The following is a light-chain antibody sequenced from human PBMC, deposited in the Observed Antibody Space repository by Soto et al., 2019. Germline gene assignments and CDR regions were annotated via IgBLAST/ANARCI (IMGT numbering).Light chain of an antibody. CDR2: KAS. J-gene: IGKJ2*01. Sequence: DIQMTQSPSTLSASVGDRVTITCRASQSISAWLAWYQQKPGKAPKLLIYKASTLDSGVPSRFSGSGSGTEFTLNISSLQPDDFATYYCHQYHSFFNYTFGQGTKLEIK. CDR3: HQYHSFFNYT. CDR1: QSISAW. V-gene: IGKV1-5*03.